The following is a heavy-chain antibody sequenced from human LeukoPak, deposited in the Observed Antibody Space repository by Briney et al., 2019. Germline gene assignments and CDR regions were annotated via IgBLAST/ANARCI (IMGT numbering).Heavy chain of an antibody. Sequence: ASVKVSCKVSVYTLTELSMHWGRQAPGKGLEWMGGFDPEDGETIYAQKFQGRVTMTEDTSTDTAYMELSSLRSEDTAVYYCATVRSRVATQFDYWGQGTLVTVSS. CDR3: ATVRSRVATQFDY. V-gene: IGHV1-24*01. CDR1: VYTLTELS. CDR2: FDPEDGET. J-gene: IGHJ4*02. D-gene: IGHD6-6*01.